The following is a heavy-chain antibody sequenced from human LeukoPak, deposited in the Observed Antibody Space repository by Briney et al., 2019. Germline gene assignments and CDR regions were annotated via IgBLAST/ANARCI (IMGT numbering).Heavy chain of an antibody. Sequence: SETLSLTCTVSGGSISSYYWSWIRQPPGKGLEWIASFFYSGSTYYNPSLKSRVTISVDTSKNQFSLKLSSVTAADMAVYYCARFYYYDSGAFDIWGQGTMVTVSS. CDR3: ARFYYYDSGAFDI. CDR1: GGSISSYY. V-gene: IGHV4-59*05. J-gene: IGHJ3*02. CDR2: FFYSGST. D-gene: IGHD3-22*01.